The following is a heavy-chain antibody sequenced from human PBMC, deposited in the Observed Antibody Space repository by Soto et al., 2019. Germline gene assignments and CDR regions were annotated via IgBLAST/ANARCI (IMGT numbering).Heavy chain of an antibody. CDR3: AKDVAAITMVRGVIITPYYFDY. CDR2: ISGSGGST. V-gene: IGHV3-23*01. D-gene: IGHD3-10*01. J-gene: IGHJ4*02. CDR1: GFTFSNYA. Sequence: GGSLRLSCAASGFTFSNYAMSWVRQAPGKGLEWVSVISGSGGSTYYADSVKGRFTISRDNSKNTLYLQMNSLRAEDTAVYYCAKDVAAITMVRGVIITPYYFDYWGQGTLVTVPS.